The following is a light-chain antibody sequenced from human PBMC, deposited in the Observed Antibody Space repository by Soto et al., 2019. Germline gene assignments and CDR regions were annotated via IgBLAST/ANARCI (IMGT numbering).Light chain of an antibody. CDR2: EVS. J-gene: IGLJ1*01. CDR1: SSDVGGYNY. CDR3: YSYAGSNNFEV. V-gene: IGLV2-8*01. Sequence: QSALTQPPSVSGSPGQSVTISCTGTSSDVGGYNYVSWYQQHPGKAPKLMIYEVSKRPSGVPDRFSGSKSGNTASLTVSGLQAEDEADYYCYSYAGSNNFEVFGTGTKLTVL.